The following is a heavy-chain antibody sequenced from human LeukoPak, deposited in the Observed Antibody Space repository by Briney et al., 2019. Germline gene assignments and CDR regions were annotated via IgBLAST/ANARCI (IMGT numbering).Heavy chain of an antibody. CDR1: GFTFSSYS. Sequence: GGSLRLSCAASGFTFSSYSMNWVRQAPGKGLEWVSYISSSSSTIYYADSLKGRFTISRDNAKNSLYLQMNSLRAEDTALYYCAKFTGAVGGSGIDEDYYYGMDVWGQGTTVTVSS. J-gene: IGHJ6*02. CDR3: AKFTGAVGGSGIDEDYYYGMDV. CDR2: ISSSSSTI. D-gene: IGHD3-10*01. V-gene: IGHV3-48*04.